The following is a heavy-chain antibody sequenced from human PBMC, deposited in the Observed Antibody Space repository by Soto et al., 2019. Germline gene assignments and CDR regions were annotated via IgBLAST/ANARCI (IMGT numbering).Heavy chain of an antibody. CDR2: FFHSGIT. V-gene: IGHV4-4*02. CDR3: AREGDRGYSLGY. J-gene: IGHJ4*02. Sequence: QVQLQESGPGLVKPSGTLFLTCGVSGDSVSSNKWWSWVRQTPERGLEWIGEFFHSGITNYNPSRKSRVTISVDTSKNRFSLMLNAVTDADTAVYYCAREGDRGYSLGYWGQGTLVTVSS. D-gene: IGHD5-18*01. CDR1: GDSVSSNKW.